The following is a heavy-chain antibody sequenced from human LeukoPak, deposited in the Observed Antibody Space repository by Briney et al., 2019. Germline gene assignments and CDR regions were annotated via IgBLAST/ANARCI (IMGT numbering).Heavy chain of an antibody. CDR3: ARQETSIYNGAFDI. CDR2: KKKDGSEK. D-gene: IGHD1-1*01. V-gene: IGHV3-7*01. Sequence: HPGGSLRLSCAASGLTFNSYWMSWVRQAPGKGLEWVANKKKDGSEKYYVDSVKGRFTISRDNAKNSLYLQMNSLRADDTAVYHCARQETSIYNGAFDIWGQGTMVTVSS. CDR1: GLTFNSYW. J-gene: IGHJ3*02.